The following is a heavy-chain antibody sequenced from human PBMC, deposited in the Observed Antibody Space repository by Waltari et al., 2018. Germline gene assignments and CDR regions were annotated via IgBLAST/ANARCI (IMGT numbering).Heavy chain of an antibody. V-gene: IGHV3-13*01. D-gene: IGHD3-3*01. CDR3: ASDPTLFAIRQNYFDS. CDR1: GFTFRNSD. CDR2: IGTAADT. J-gene: IGHJ4*02. Sequence: VQLVESGGGLVQPGGSLRLSCAASGFTFRNSDMYWVRQAPGKGLEWVSAIGTAADTYYPASVKGRFTISRENAKNSLYLQMNALRAGDTGVYFCASDPTLFAIRQNYFDSWGQGTQVTVSS.